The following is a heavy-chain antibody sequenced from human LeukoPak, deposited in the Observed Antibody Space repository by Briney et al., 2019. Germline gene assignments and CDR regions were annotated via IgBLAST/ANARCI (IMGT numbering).Heavy chain of an antibody. CDR3: AKGGGEGFDY. Sequence: GESLRLSCAASGFTFSSYGMHWVRQAPGKGLEWVAVISYDGSNKYYADSVKGRFTISRDNSKNTLYLQMNSLRAEDTAVYYCAKGGGEGFDYWGQGTLVTVSS. CDR2: ISYDGSNK. D-gene: IGHD2-15*01. CDR1: GFTFSSYG. V-gene: IGHV3-30*18. J-gene: IGHJ4*02.